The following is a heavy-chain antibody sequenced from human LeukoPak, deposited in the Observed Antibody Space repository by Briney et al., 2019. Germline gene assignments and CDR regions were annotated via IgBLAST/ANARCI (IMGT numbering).Heavy chain of an antibody. D-gene: IGHD2-15*01. CDR2: IYTSGST. J-gene: IGHJ4*02. CDR1: GGSFSDYY. V-gene: IGHV4-4*07. CDR3: ARDLVAFDY. Sequence: TSETLSLTCTVSGGSFSDYYWSWIRQPAGKGLEWIGRIYTSGSTNYNPSLKSRVTMSLDMSKNQFSLKLNSVTAADTAVYYCARDLVAFDYWGQGALVIVSS.